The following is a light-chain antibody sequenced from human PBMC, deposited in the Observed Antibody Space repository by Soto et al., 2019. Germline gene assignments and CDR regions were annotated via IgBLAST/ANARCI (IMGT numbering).Light chain of an antibody. CDR2: NND. Sequence: QSVLTQPPSASGTPGQRVTISCSGSSSNLGSHTIHWYQQLPGTAPKLLIYNNDERPSGVPDRVSGSKFGTSASLAISGLKSEDEADFYCATWDDSLNGVVFGGGTKVTVL. CDR1: SSNLGSHT. J-gene: IGLJ2*01. V-gene: IGLV1-44*01. CDR3: ATWDDSLNGVV.